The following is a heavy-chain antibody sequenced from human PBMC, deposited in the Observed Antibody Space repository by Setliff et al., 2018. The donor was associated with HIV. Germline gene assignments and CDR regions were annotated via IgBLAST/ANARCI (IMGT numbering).Heavy chain of an antibody. V-gene: IGHV4-31*11. J-gene: IGHJ5*02. CDR1: GVSITSADYY. D-gene: IGHD2-15*01. CDR2: MYSSGNN. Sequence: PSETLSLTCAVSGVSITSADYYWSWIRQHPVKGLEWIGYMYSSGNNYYNPSLKSRLVVSVDESKNQFSLNLSSVTAADTAVYYCARLNVEMFVVMAATPGWFGPWGQGILVTVSS. CDR3: ARLNVEMFVVMAATPGWFGP.